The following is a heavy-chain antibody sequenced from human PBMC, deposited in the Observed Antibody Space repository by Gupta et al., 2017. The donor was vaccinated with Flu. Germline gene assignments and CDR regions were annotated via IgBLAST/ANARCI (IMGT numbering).Heavy chain of an antibody. D-gene: IGHD2-15*01. V-gene: IGHV3-21*01. CDR2: ISTSSGNI. CDR3: ARATYCGSSSCSTDFEY. Sequence: EVQLVESGGGLVKPGGSLRLSCAASRFRFSSYSMNWVRQAPGKGLQWVASISTSSGNIYYGDSVKGRFTISRDNAKNSLFLELNSLSDEDTAVYYCARATYCGSSSCSTDFEYWGQGALVIVS. J-gene: IGHJ4*02. CDR1: RFRFSSYS.